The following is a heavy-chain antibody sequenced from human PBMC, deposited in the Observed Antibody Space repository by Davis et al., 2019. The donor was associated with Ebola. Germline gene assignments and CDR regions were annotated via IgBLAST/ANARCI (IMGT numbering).Heavy chain of an antibody. V-gene: IGHV1-69*13. CDR3: AREELVTPTSY. Sequence: SVKVSCKASGYTFTSYGIGWVRQAPGQGLEWMGGIIPIFGTANYAQKFQGRVTITADESTSTAYMELSSLRSEDTAVYYCAREELVTPTSYWGQGTLVTVSS. J-gene: IGHJ4*02. D-gene: IGHD4-23*01. CDR1: GYTFTSYG. CDR2: IIPIFGTA.